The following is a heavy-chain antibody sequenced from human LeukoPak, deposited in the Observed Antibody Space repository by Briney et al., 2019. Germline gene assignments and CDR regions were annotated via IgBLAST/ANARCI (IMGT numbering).Heavy chain of an antibody. D-gene: IGHD2-15*01. CDR1: GFTFSSYA. V-gene: IGHV3-23*01. CDR3: AGCPDAFDI. J-gene: IGHJ3*02. Sequence: GGSLRLSCAAPGFTFSSYALSWVRQAPGKGLEWVSAISGSGGSTYYADSVKGRFTISRDNSKNTLYLQMNGLRAEDTAVYYCAGCPDAFDIWGQGTMVTVSS. CDR2: ISGSGGST.